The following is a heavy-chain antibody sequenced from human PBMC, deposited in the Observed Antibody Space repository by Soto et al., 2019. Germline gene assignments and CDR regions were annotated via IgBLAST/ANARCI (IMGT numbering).Heavy chain of an antibody. D-gene: IGHD6-13*01. J-gene: IGHJ5*02. CDR2: ITHGGST. V-gene: IGHV3-64D*08. CDR1: GFTFSRYT. Sequence: GGSLRLSCSASGFTFSRYTMHWLRQTPGRGLEYVSAITHGGSTYYADSVKGRFTISRDNSKNTLYLQMNSLRAEDTAVYYCVKVIYSSSWFWFDPWGQGTLVTVSS. CDR3: VKVIYSSSWFWFDP.